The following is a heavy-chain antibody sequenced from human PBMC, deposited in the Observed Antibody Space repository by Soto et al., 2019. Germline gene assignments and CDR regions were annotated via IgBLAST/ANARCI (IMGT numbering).Heavy chain of an antibody. CDR3: AKGLLSSSGWPGDY. CDR2: ISGSGGST. D-gene: IGHD6-19*01. J-gene: IGHJ4*02. V-gene: IGHV3-23*01. CDR1: GFTFSSYA. Sequence: EVQLLESGGGLVQPGGSLRLSCAASGFTFSSYAMSWVRQAPGKGLEWVSAISGSGGSTYYADSVKGRFTISRDNSKNTLYLQMNSLRAEDMAVYYCAKGLLSSSGWPGDYWGQGTLVTVSS.